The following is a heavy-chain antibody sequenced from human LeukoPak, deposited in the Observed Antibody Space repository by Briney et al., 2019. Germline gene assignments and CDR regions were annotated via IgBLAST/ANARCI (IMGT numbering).Heavy chain of an antibody. D-gene: IGHD4/OR15-4a*01. CDR2: IKGDGSQK. CDR3: ARHEYSLEPNYRFDP. CDR1: GFTFSNYY. V-gene: IGHV3-7*01. Sequence: PGGSLRLSCAASGFTFSNYYMSWVRQAPGKGLDWVGHIKGDGSQKSYVASVKGRFTFSRDNAKNSLYLQMSSLRVEDTAVYYCARHEYSLEPNYRFDPWDRGSLVTVSS. J-gene: IGHJ5*02.